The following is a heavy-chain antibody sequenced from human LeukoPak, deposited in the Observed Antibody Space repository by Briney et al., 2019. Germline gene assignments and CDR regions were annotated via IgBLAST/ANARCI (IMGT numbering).Heavy chain of an antibody. V-gene: IGHV3-23*01. CDR2: ISGSGGST. J-gene: IGHJ4*02. CDR1: GFTFSSYA. D-gene: IGHD6-19*01. Sequence: PGGSLRLSCAASGFTFSSYAMSWVRQAPGKGLEWVSAISGSGGSTYYADSVKGRFTISRDNSKNTLYLQMNSLRAEDTAVYYCAKTKGYSSGWSLGGNFDYWGQGTLVTVS. CDR3: AKTKGYSSGWSLGGNFDY.